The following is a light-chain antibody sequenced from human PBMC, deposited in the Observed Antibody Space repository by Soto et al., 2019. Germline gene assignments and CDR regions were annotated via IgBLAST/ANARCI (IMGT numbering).Light chain of an antibody. CDR2: EVS. CDR3: SSYAGSNNLV. CDR1: SSEVGGYNY. J-gene: IGLJ2*01. V-gene: IGLV2-8*01. Sequence: QSVLTQPPSASGSPGQSVTISCTGTSSEVGGYNYVSWYQQHPGKAPKLMIYEVSKRPSGVPDRFSGSKTGNTASLTVSGLKAEDEADSYCSSYAGSNNLVFGGGTKLTVL.